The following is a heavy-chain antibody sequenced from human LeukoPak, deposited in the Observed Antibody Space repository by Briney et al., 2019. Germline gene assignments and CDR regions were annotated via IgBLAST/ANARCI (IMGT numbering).Heavy chain of an antibody. CDR2: ISGSGGST. CDR1: GFTFSSYA. V-gene: IGHV3-23*01. J-gene: IGHJ4*02. D-gene: IGHD5-18*01. Sequence: GGSLRLSCAASGFTFSSYAMSWVRQAPGKGLEWVSAISGSGGSTYYADSVKGRFTISRDNSKNTLYLQMYSLRAEDTAVYYCAQDLRIGYSYAERVDYWGQGTLVTVSS. CDR3: AQDLRIGYSYAERVDY.